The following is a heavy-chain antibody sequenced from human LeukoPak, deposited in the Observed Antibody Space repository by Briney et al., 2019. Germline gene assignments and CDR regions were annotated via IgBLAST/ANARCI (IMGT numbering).Heavy chain of an antibody. D-gene: IGHD3-10*01. V-gene: IGHV3-11*06. CDR2: ISSSSSYT. CDR1: GFTFSDYY. CDR3: ARDGEYYYGSGSSDY. J-gene: IGHJ4*02. Sequence: PGGSLRLSCAASGFTFSDYYMSWIRQAPGKRLEWVSYISSSSSYTNYADSVKGRFTISRDNAKNSLYLQMNSLRAEDTAVYYCARDGEYYYGSGSSDYWGQGTLVTVSS.